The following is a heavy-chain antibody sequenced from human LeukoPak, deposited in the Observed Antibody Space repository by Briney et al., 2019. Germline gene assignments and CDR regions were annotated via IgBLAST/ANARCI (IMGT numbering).Heavy chain of an antibody. V-gene: IGHV3-7*01. Sequence: GGSLRISCAASGFTSSNYWMSWVRQAPGKGLEWVANIKQDGSEKYYVDSVKGRFTISRDDAKNSLYLQMNSLRAEDTAVYYCARDRGSSGWYEFDYWGQGTLVTVSS. CDR2: IKQDGSEK. D-gene: IGHD6-19*01. CDR3: ARDRGSSGWYEFDY. J-gene: IGHJ4*02. CDR1: GFTSSNYW.